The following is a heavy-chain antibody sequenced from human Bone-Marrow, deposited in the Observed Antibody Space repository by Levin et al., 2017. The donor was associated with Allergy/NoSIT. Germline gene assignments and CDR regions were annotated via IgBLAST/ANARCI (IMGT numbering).Heavy chain of an antibody. D-gene: IGHD3-22*01. J-gene: IGHJ4*02. CDR1: GGSISPSY. Sequence: GSLRLSCTVSGGSISPSYWSWIRQPPGKGLEWIGYMYYSGSSGSTNNNPSLESRVTISVDTSKNQFSLKLNSVTAADTAVYFCARVSYYETSGYYYRGWYYFDSWGQGTLVTVSS. CDR2: MYYSGSSGST. CDR3: ARVSYYETSGYYYRGWYYFDS. V-gene: IGHV4-59*01.